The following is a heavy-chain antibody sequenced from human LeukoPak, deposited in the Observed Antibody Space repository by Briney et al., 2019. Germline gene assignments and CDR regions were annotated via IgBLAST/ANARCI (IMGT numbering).Heavy chain of an antibody. Sequence: ASVKVSCRASGYSFTSYGISWARQAPGRGLEWMGWIGTDNGNTNYVQNLQGRVSMTRDTFTSTVYMELSSLRSEDTAVYYCARDNSVGDIAWWFDPWGQGTLVTVSS. CDR2: IGTDNGNT. D-gene: IGHD3-16*02. J-gene: IGHJ5*02. CDR3: ARDNSVGDIAWWFDP. CDR1: GYSFTSYG. V-gene: IGHV1-18*01.